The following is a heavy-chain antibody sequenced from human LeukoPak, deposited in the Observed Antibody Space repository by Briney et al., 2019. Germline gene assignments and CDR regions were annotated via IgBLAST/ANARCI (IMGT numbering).Heavy chain of an antibody. CDR2: IIPILGIA. CDR1: GGTFSSYA. CDR3: AREAAGGKVDDSSGYYDY. Sequence: SVKVSCKASGGTFSSYAISWVRQAPGQGLEWMGRIIPILGIANYAQKFQGRVTITADKSTSTAYMELSSLRSEDTAVYYCAREAAGGKVDDSSGYYDYWGQGTLVTVSS. J-gene: IGHJ4*02. D-gene: IGHD3-22*01. V-gene: IGHV1-69*04.